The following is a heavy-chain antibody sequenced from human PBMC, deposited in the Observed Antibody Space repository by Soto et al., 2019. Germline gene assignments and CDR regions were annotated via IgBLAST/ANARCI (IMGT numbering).Heavy chain of an antibody. Sequence: PGGSLRLSCAASGFTFSSYWMSWVRQAPGKGLEWVANIKQDGSEKYYVDSVKGRFTISRDNAKNSLYLQMNSLRAEDTAVYYCASSVVPAATHFYYYYGMDVWGQGTTVTVSS. J-gene: IGHJ6*02. V-gene: IGHV3-7*03. D-gene: IGHD2-2*01. CDR3: ASSVVPAATHFYYYYGMDV. CDR2: IKQDGSEK. CDR1: GFTFSSYW.